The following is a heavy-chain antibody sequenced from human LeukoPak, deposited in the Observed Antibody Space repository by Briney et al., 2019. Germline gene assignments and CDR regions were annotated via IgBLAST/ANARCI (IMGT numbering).Heavy chain of an antibody. Sequence: GGSLRLSCAASGFTFSDYYMSWIRQAPGKGLEWVSYISSSGSTIYYADSVKGRFTISRDNAKNSLYLQMNSLGAEDTAVYYCASEGRIEKLHYYGSGSVPPDYWGQGTLVTVSS. CDR1: GFTFSDYY. CDR2: ISSSGSTI. J-gene: IGHJ4*02. CDR3: ASEGRIEKLHYYGSGSVPPDY. D-gene: IGHD3-10*01. V-gene: IGHV3-11*01.